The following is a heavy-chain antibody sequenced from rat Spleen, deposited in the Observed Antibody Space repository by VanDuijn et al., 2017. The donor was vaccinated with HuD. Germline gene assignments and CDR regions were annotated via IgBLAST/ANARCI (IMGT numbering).Heavy chain of an antibody. Sequence: EVQLQESGPGLVKPSQSLSLTCSVTGYSITSNYWGWIRKFPGNKMEWIGHISYSGSTSYNPSLKSRISITQNTSKNLLFLQLNSVTTEETATYYCAGYIPGYYVMDAWGQGASVTVSS. CDR3: AGYIPGYYVMDA. CDR2: ISYSGST. V-gene: IGHV3-1*01. D-gene: IGHD1-4*01. CDR1: GYSITSNY. J-gene: IGHJ4*01.